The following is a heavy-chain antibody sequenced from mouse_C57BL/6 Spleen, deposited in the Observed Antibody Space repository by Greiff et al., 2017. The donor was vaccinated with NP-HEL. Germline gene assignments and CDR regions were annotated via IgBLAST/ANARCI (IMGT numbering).Heavy chain of an antibody. CDR1: GFTFTDYY. J-gene: IGHJ4*01. CDR3: ARFYYYGSYAMDY. D-gene: IGHD1-1*01. V-gene: IGHV7-3*01. Sequence: DVHLVESGGGLVQPGGSLSLSCAASGFTFTDYYMSWVRQPPGKALEWLGFIRNKANGYTTEYSASVKGRFTISRDNSQSILYLQMNALRAEDSATYYCARFYYYGSYAMDYWGQGTSVTVSS. CDR2: IRNKANGYTT.